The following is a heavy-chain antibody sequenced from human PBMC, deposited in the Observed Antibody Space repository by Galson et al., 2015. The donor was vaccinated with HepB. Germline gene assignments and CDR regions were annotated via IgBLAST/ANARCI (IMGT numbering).Heavy chain of an antibody. CDR2: INQDGSEK. J-gene: IGHJ4*02. Sequence: SLRLSCAASGFTFSSSWTSWVRQAPGEGLEWVANINQDGSEKYYVDSVKGRFTISRDNAKTSLYLQMNSLRVDDTAVYYCVRGSGWFDFWGQGTLVTVSS. CDR1: GFTFSSSW. CDR3: VRGSGWFDF. V-gene: IGHV3-7*01. D-gene: IGHD6-19*01.